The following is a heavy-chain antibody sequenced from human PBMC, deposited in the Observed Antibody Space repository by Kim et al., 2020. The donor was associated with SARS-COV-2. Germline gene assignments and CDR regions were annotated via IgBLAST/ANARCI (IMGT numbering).Heavy chain of an antibody. D-gene: IGHD3-10*01. CDR2: T. Sequence: TNFQQKFQGRITMTRDTSISTAYMELSRLRSDDTAVYYCARGTSSYYFDYMGQGTLVTVSS. J-gene: IGHJ4*02. CDR3: ARGTSSYYFDY. V-gene: IGHV1-2*02.